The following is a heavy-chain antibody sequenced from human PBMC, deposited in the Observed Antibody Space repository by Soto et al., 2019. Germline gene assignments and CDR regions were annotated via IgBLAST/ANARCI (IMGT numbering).Heavy chain of an antibody. CDR2: IVVGSGNT. D-gene: IGHD3-10*01. Sequence: SVKVSCKASGFTFTSSAVQWVRQARGQRLEWIGWIVVGSGNTHYAQKFQERVTITRDMSTSTAYMELSSLRSEDTAVYYCAADGLNGDYYGSGSYWGHLVSYPYYYYGMDFWGQGTTVTVSS. CDR1: GFTFTSSA. CDR3: AADGLNGDYYGSGSYWGHLVSYPYYYYGMDF. V-gene: IGHV1-58*01. J-gene: IGHJ6*02.